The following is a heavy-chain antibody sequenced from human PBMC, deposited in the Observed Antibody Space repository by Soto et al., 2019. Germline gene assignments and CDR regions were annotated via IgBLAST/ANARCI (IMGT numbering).Heavy chain of an antibody. J-gene: IGHJ6*02. Sequence: PGGSLRLSCAASGFTFSSYSMNWVRQAPGKGLEWVSSISISSSDIYYADSVKGRFTISRDNAKNSLYLQMNSLRAEDRAVYYCARGLRGYSYGPGDYGMDVWGQGTTVTVSS. V-gene: IGHV3-21*01. D-gene: IGHD5-18*01. CDR1: GFTFSSYS. CDR3: ARGLRGYSYGPGDYGMDV. CDR2: ISISSSDI.